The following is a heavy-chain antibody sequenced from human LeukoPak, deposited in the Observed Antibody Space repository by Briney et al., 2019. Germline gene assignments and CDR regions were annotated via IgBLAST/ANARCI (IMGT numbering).Heavy chain of an antibody. D-gene: IGHD1-1*01. V-gene: IGHV4-30-2*01. CDR2: IYHSGST. CDR1: GVSISSGGYS. CDR3: ARATGINWFDP. Sequence: PSETLSLTCAVSGVSISSGGYSGSWIRQPPGKGLEWIGYIYHSGSTYYNPSLKSRVTISVDRSKNQLSLKLSSVTAADTAVYYCARATGINWFDPWGQGTLVTVSS. J-gene: IGHJ5*02.